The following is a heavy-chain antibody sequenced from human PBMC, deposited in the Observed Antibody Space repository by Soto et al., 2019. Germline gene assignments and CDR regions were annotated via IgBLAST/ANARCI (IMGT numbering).Heavy chain of an antibody. V-gene: IGHV3-11*06. D-gene: IGHD5-18*01. CDR2: ISSSSSYT. Sequence: PGGSLRLSCAASGFTFSDYYMSWIRQAPGKGLEWVSYISSSSSYTNYADSVKGRFTISRDNAKNSLYLQTNSLRAEDTAVYYCARDLDTAMAYAFDIWGQGTMVTVSS. CDR1: GFTFSDYY. J-gene: IGHJ3*02. CDR3: ARDLDTAMAYAFDI.